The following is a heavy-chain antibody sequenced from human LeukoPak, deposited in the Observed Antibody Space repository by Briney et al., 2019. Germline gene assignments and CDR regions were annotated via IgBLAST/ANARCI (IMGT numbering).Heavy chain of an antibody. J-gene: IGHJ4*02. CDR3: ARGRYKVRGVPGDY. CDR2: MNPNSGNT. CDR1: GYTFTSYD. D-gene: IGHD3-10*01. V-gene: IGHV1-8*01. Sequence: ASVKVSCKASGYTFTSYDINWVRQATGQGLEWMGWMNPNSGNTGYAQKLQGRVTMTRNTSISTAYMELSSLRSEDTAVYYCARGRYKVRGVPGDYWGQGTLVTVSS.